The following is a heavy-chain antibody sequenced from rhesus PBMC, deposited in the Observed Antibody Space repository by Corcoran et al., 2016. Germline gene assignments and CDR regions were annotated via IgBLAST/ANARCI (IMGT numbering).Heavy chain of an antibody. D-gene: IGHD6-43*01. V-gene: IGHV4-169*01. CDR3: ARSSGYSSSYTFDY. CDR2: IYGSGSST. J-gene: IGHJ4*01. CDR1: GGSISSSY. Sequence: QLQLQESGPGLVKPSETLSVTCAVSGGSISSSYWSWIRQAPGKGLEWIGYIYGSGSSTNYNPSLKSRVTLSVDTSKNQRSLKLSSVTTADTAVYYGARSSGYSSSYTFDYWGQGVLVTVSS.